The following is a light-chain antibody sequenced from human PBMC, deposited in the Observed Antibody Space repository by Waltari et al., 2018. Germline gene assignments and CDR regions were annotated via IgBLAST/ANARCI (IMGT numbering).Light chain of an antibody. Sequence: DIQMTQSPSSLSASVGDRVTITCQASQDIRNYLNWYQQKPGKAPKLLIYDASNLQTGVPSSFSGSGSGTDFTFTISRLQPEDFATYYCQHYDNLPPTFGQGTRLDIK. V-gene: IGKV1-33*01. J-gene: IGKJ5*01. CDR2: DAS. CDR3: QHYDNLPPT. CDR1: QDIRNY.